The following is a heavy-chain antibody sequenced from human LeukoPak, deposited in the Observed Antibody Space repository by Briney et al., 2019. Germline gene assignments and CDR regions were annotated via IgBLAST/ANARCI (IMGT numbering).Heavy chain of an antibody. V-gene: IGHV5-51*01. CDR2: IFPGESDT. CDR3: AGQDIVVVATATRAFDI. CDR1: GYSFTSYW. Sequence: GESLKISCRGSGYSFTSYWIAWVRRMPGKGLEWRGIIFPGESDTRYSPTFQGQHTIPTEHSISTAYLKWNNLKASDTAMYYCAGQDIVVVATATRAFDIWGQGTMVTVSP. J-gene: IGHJ3*02. D-gene: IGHD2-15*01.